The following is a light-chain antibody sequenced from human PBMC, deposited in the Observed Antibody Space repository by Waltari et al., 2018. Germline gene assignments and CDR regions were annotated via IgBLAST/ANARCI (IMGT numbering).Light chain of an antibody. V-gene: IGLV2-23*01. CDR3: CSYAGSSTVK. CDR1: SSDVWSYKL. Sequence: QSALTQPASVSGSPGQSLTIPCTGTSSDVWSYKLVSWYQPPPGQAPRLMIYADSNRPSGSSNRFSGSKSGNTASLTISGLQAEDEAAYYCCSYAGSSTVKFGEGTYLTVL. CDR2: ADS. J-gene: IGLJ2*01.